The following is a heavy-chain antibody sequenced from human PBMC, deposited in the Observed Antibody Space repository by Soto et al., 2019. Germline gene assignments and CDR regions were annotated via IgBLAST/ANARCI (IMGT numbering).Heavy chain of an antibody. J-gene: IGHJ4*02. D-gene: IGHD2-2*01. CDR2: ISGSGGST. Sequence: EVQLLESGGGLVQPGGSLRLSCAASGFTFSSYAMSWVRQAPGKGLGWVSGISGSGGSTYYADSVKGRFTISRDNSKNTLYLQMSSLRAEDTAVYYCAKDRGGCSSTSCPPRLFDYWGQGTLVTVSS. CDR3: AKDRGGCSSTSCPPRLFDY. CDR1: GFTFSSYA. V-gene: IGHV3-23*01.